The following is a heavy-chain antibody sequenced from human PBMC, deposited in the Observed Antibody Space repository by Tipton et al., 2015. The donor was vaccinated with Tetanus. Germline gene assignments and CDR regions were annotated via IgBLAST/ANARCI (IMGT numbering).Heavy chain of an antibody. V-gene: IGHV3-23*03. CDR2: VYDSGRTT. J-gene: IGHJ4*02. CDR3: AREMTPYH. Sequence: SLRLSCAASGFTFSTYAMSWVRQAPGKGLEWISTVYDSGRTTFYADSVKGRFTISRDNSKSTLYLQMNSLRAEDTAVYYCAREMTPYHWGQGTLVTVSS. CDR1: GFTFSTYA. D-gene: IGHD2-15*01.